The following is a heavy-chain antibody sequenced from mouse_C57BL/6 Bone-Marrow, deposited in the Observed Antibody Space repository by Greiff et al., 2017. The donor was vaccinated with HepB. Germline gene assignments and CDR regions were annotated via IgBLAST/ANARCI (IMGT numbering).Heavy chain of an antibody. J-gene: IGHJ1*03. D-gene: IGHD1-1*01. CDR3: AREDYYGSREWYFDV. CDR2: INYDGSST. CDR1: GFTFSDYY. Sequence: EVMLVESEGGLVQPGSSMKLSCTASGFTFSDYYMAWVRQVPEKGLEWVANINYDGSSTYYLDSLKSRFIISRDNAKNILYLQMSSLKSEDTATYYCAREDYYGSREWYFDVWGTGTTVTVSS. V-gene: IGHV5-16*01.